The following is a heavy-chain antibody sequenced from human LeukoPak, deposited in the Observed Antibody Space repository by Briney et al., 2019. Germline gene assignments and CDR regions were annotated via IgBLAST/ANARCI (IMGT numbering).Heavy chain of an antibody. Sequence: PSETLSLTCNVSGGSISGYHWSWIRQSPGKGLEWRGYIYYSGSSNYNPSLKSRVTISADTSKNQFSLKLSSVTAADTAVYYCARVPRSYYYYYYMDVWGKGTTVTVSS. J-gene: IGHJ6*03. CDR2: IYYSGSS. V-gene: IGHV4-59*01. CDR1: GGSISGYH. CDR3: ARVPRSYYYYYYMDV.